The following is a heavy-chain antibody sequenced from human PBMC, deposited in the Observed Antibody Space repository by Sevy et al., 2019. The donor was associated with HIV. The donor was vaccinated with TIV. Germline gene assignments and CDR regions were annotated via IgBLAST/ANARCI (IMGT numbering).Heavy chain of an antibody. CDR2: ISGSGGST. D-gene: IGHD6-6*01. J-gene: IGHJ6*02. CDR1: EFTFSSYA. CDR3: AKDTVFGSSSAYYYYYGMDV. Sequence: GGSLRLSCSASEFTFSSYAMSWVRQAPGKGLEWVSAISGSGGSTYYADSVKGRFTISRDNSKNTLYLQMNSLRAEDTAVYYCAKDTVFGSSSAYYYYYGMDVWGQGTTVTVSS. V-gene: IGHV3-23*01.